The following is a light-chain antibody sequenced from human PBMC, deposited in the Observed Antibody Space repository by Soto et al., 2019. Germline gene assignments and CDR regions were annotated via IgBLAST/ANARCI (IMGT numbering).Light chain of an antibody. CDR2: DNN. CDR3: GTWDGSLSVYV. V-gene: IGLV1-51*01. CDR1: SSNIGNNY. J-gene: IGLJ1*01. Sequence: QSVLTQPPSVSAAPGQKVTISCSGSSSNIGNNYVSWYQQLPGTAPKLLIYDNNKRPSGIPDRFSGSKSGTSATLGITGLQTGDEADYYCGTWDGSLSVYVFGTGTQLTVL.